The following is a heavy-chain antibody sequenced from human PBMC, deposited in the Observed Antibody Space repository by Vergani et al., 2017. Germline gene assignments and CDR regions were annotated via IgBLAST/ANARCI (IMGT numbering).Heavy chain of an antibody. CDR3: ANLYGDYLY. D-gene: IGHD4-17*01. CDR2: IKQDGSEK. J-gene: IGHJ4*02. CDR1: GFTFSSYW. V-gene: IGHV3-7*01. Sequence: EVQLVESGGGLVQPGGSLRLSCAASGFTFSSYWMSWVRQAPGKGLEWVANIKQDGSEKYYVDSVKGRFTISRDNSKNTLYLQMNSLRAEDTAVYYCANLYGDYLYWGQGTLVTVSS.